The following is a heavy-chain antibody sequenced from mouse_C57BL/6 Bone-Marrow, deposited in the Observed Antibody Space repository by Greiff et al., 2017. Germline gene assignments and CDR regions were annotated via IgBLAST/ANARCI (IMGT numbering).Heavy chain of an antibody. CDR3: ARGSYYYGSSLSYAMDY. CDR2: IDPSDSET. V-gene: IGHV1-52*01. Sequence: QVQLQQPGAELVRPGSSVKLSCKASGYTFTSYWMHWVKQRPIQGLEWIGNIDPSDSETHYNQKFKDKATLTVDKSSSTAYMQRSSRTSEDSAVYYCARGSYYYGSSLSYAMDYWGQGTSVTVSS. J-gene: IGHJ4*01. CDR1: GYTFTSYW. D-gene: IGHD1-1*01.